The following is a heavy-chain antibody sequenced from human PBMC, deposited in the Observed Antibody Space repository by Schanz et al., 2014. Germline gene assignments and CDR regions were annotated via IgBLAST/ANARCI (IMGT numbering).Heavy chain of an antibody. Sequence: EVQLVESGGALVQPGGSLRLSCAASGFTFSTYAMSWARQTPGKGLEWVSSITIGGNTYYRDSVKGRFIVSRDNSKNTLYLEMNRLRVDDTAVYYCSKDKQGSRSDDSWGQGTLVTVSS. CDR1: GFTFSTYA. V-gene: IGHV3-23*04. CDR2: ITIGGNT. CDR3: SKDKQGSRSDDS. J-gene: IGHJ5*01. D-gene: IGHD2-15*01.